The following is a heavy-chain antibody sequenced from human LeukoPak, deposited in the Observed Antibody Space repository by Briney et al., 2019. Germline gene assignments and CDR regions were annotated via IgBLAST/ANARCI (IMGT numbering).Heavy chain of an antibody. V-gene: IGHV5-51*01. Sequence: GESLQISCKGSGYIINNYWIAWVRQMPGKGLEWMGIIYPADSDIRYSPSFQGQVTISAGKSISTAYLQWNSLKASDTAMYYCARQEYCSGGSCYTWFDPWGQGTLVTVSS. CDR1: GYIINNYW. CDR2: IYPADSDI. CDR3: ARQEYCSGGSCYTWFDP. J-gene: IGHJ5*02. D-gene: IGHD2-15*01.